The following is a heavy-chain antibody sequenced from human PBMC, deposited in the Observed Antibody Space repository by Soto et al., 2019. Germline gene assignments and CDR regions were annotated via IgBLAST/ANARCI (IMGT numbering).Heavy chain of an antibody. D-gene: IGHD2-8*01. V-gene: IGHV4-59*01. CDR1: GTSISSYY. J-gene: IGHJ4*02. CDR3: ARYNSYAIDY. Sequence: SEPLSLTCNVSGTSISSYYWSWVRQPPGKGLEWIANIHYSGTTNYNPSLASRVTLSVDTSKNQFSLKMTSVTAADRAMYFCARYNSYAIDYWGRGTLVTVSS. CDR2: IHYSGTT.